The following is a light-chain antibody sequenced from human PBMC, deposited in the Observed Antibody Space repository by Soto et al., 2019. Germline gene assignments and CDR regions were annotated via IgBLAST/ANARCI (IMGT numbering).Light chain of an antibody. CDR1: QSIGTS. CDR3: QQRSVWPIT. CDR2: DAS. J-gene: IGKJ5*01. Sequence: IVMTQSPATLSVSPGERATLSCRASQSIGTSLVWSQQKPGQSPRLLIYDASHRATGVPARFSGSGSGTDFTLTISSLEPEDFAVYYCQQRSVWPITFGQGTRLENK. V-gene: IGKV3-11*01.